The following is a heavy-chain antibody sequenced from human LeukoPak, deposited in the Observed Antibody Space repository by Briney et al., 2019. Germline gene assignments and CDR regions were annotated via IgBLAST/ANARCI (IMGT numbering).Heavy chain of an antibody. CDR2: INPSGGST. D-gene: IGHD6-13*01. V-gene: IGHV1-46*01. CDR1: GCTFTSYY. CDR3: ARDYQENSSSWYYYYGMDV. J-gene: IGHJ6*02. Sequence: ASVKVSCKASGCTFTSYYMHWVRQAPGQGLEWMGIINPSGGSTSYAQKFQGRVTMTRDTSTSTVYMELSSLRSEDTAEYYCARDYQENSSSWYYYYGMDVWGQGTTVTVSS.